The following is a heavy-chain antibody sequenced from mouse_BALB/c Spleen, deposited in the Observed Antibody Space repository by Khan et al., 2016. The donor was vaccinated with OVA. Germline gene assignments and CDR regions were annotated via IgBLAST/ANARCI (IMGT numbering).Heavy chain of an antibody. V-gene: IGHV9-3-1*01. CDR1: GYTFTNYG. D-gene: IGHD2-10*01. CDR2: INTYTGEP. CDR3: ASPSYFSYVLDY. J-gene: IGHJ4*01. Sequence: QIQLVQSGPELKKPGETVKISCKASGYTFTNYGMNWVKQAPGKGLKWMGWINTYTGEPTYADDFKGRFAFSLETSASTAYLQINNLKNEDTANYFCASPSYFSYVLDYWGQGTLVTVSS.